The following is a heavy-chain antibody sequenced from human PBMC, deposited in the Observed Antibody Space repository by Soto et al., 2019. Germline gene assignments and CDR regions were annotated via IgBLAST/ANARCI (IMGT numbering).Heavy chain of an antibody. D-gene: IGHD6-19*01. CDR2: ISHDGSNK. CDR3: ASQYTSGWTRYFFDC. J-gene: IGHJ4*02. CDR1: GFSFSSYA. Sequence: QVQLVESGGGVVQPERSLRLSCAASGFSFSSYAMHWVRQAPGKGLEWVAVISHDGSNKHYADSVKGRFTISRDNSKNTVYLQMNSLRDDDTAVYYCASQYTSGWTRYFFDCWGQGTLVTVSS. V-gene: IGHV3-30-3*01.